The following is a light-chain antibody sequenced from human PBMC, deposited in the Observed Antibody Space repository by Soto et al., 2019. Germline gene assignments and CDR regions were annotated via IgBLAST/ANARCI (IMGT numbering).Light chain of an antibody. V-gene: IGLV3-1*01. CDR2: QNN. Sequence: SYELTQPPSVSVSPGQTASITCSGDKLGDKYACWYQQKPGQSPVLVIYQNNKRPSGIPERFSGSNSGNTATLTFSGTQAMDEADYYCQAWASSTGVFGTGTKVTVL. CDR1: KLGDKY. J-gene: IGLJ1*01. CDR3: QAWASSTGV.